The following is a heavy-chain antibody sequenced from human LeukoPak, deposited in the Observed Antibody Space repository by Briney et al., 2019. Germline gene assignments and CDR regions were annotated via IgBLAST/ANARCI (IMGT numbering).Heavy chain of an antibody. V-gene: IGHV4-59*02. CDR2: ISHSGNT. D-gene: IGHD2-21*01. CDR1: GGAVNTYY. CDR3: SRGFCADEICQVFTN. Sequence: PSETLSLTCTGSGGAVNTYYWSWIRQTPGKGLECIGYISHSGNTDYAPSLKSRVTMSLDTSKDQFSLKLSSMTTAATQLSYCSRGFCADEICQVFTNWGQGTLVTVSS. J-gene: IGHJ4*02.